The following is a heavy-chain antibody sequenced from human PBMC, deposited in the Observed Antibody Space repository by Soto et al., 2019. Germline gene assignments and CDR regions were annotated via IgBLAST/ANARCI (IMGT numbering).Heavy chain of an antibody. V-gene: IGHV4-59*08. D-gene: IGHD5-18*01. CDR2: IYYSGST. Sequence: QVQLQESGPGLVKPSETLSLTCTVSGGSISSYYWSWIRQPPGKGLEWIGYIYYSGSTNYNPSLKSRVTISVDTSKNQFSLKLSSATAADTAVYYCARGGERSWIQLWSWGQGTLVTVSS. CDR1: GGSISSYY. CDR3: ARGGERSWIQLWS. J-gene: IGHJ5*02.